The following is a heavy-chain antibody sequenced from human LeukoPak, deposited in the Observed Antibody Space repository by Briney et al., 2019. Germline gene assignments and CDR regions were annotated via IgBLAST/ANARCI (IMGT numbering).Heavy chain of an antibody. D-gene: IGHD3-16*01. V-gene: IGHV4-34*01. J-gene: IGHJ4*02. Sequence: SETLSLTCAVYGGSFSGYYWSWIRQPPGKGLEWIGEINHSGSTNYNPSLKSRVTISVDTSKNQFSLRLSSVTAADTAVYYCARASVLLSADYWGQGTLVTVSS. CDR1: GGSFSGYY. CDR2: INHSGST. CDR3: ARASVLLSADY.